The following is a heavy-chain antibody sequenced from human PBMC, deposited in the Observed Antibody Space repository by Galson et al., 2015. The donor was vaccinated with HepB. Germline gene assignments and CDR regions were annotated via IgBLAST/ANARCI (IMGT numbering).Heavy chain of an antibody. V-gene: IGHV3-48*02. CDR2: ISSSSSTI. J-gene: IGHJ6*02. Sequence: SLRLSCAASGFTFSSYSMNWVRQAPGKGLEWVSYISSSSSTIYYADSVRGRFTISRDNAKNSLYLQMNSLRDEDTAVYYCARACSSTSCYIYYYGMDVWGQGTTVTVSS. CDR3: ARACSSTSCYIYYYGMDV. D-gene: IGHD2-2*02. CDR1: GFTFSSYS.